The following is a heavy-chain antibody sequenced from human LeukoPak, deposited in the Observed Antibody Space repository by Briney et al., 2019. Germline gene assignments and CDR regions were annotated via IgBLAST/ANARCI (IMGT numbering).Heavy chain of an antibody. CDR3: ARDRVRLDY. CDR1: GFTFISYW. Sequence: GGSLRLSCAGSGFTFISYWMNWVRQAPGKGLVWVARINSDGTTTTYADSVKGRFTFSRDNAMHTLYLQMNSLRAEDTAVYYCARDRVRLDYWGRGTLVTVSS. V-gene: IGHV3-74*01. CDR2: INSDGTTT. D-gene: IGHD3-10*01. J-gene: IGHJ4*02.